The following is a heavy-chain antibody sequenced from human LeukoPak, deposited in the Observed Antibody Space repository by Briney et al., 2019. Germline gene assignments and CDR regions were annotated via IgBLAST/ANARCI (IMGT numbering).Heavy chain of an antibody. Sequence: GGSLRLSCAASGFTFSSYWMSWVRQAPGKGLEWVANIKQDGSEKYYVDSVKGRFTISRDNAKNSLYLQMNSLRAEDTAVYYCAKDRDYCSSTSCPDYWGQGTLVTVSS. CDR2: IKQDGSEK. D-gene: IGHD2-2*01. V-gene: IGHV3-7*03. J-gene: IGHJ4*02. CDR1: GFTFSSYW. CDR3: AKDRDYCSSTSCPDY.